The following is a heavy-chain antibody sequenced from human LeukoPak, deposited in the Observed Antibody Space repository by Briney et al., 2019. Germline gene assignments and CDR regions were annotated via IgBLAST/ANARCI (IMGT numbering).Heavy chain of an antibody. CDR1: GGSVSSASYY. CDR2: MYYSGST. CDR3: ARASLYSSNWYYLDY. Sequence: PSETLSLTCTVSGGSVSSASYYWSWIRQPAEKGLEWIGYMYYSGSTNYNPSLKSRVTISVDTSKNQFSLKLSSVTAADTAVYYCARASLYSSNWYYLDYWGQGTLVTVSS. D-gene: IGHD6-13*01. J-gene: IGHJ4*02. V-gene: IGHV4-61*01.